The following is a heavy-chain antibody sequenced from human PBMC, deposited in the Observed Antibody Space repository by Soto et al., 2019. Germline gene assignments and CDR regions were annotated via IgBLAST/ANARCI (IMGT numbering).Heavy chain of an antibody. Sequence: QVQLVQSGAEVKKPGASVKVSCKASGYTFTSYGISWARQAPGQGPEWMGWISTNNGNTNYAQKIRGRVTMTTDTSTSTAYMELRSLRSDDTAVYYCARHTSSWPFDYWGQGTLVTVSS. CDR1: GYTFTSYG. CDR3: ARHTSSWPFDY. D-gene: IGHD6-13*01. V-gene: IGHV1-18*01. CDR2: ISTNNGNT. J-gene: IGHJ4*02.